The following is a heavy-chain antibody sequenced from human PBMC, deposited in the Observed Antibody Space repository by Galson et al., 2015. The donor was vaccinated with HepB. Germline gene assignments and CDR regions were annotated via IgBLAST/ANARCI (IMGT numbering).Heavy chain of an antibody. V-gene: IGHV1-69*13. CDR2: IIPIFGTA. CDR1: GGTFSSYA. Sequence: SVKVSCKASGGTFSSYAISWVRQAPGQGLEWMGGIIPIFGTANYAQKFQGRVTITADESTSTAYMELSSLRSEDTAVYYCAREGSGIAVAGLFDYWGQGTLVTVSS. D-gene: IGHD6-19*01. CDR3: AREGSGIAVAGLFDY. J-gene: IGHJ4*02.